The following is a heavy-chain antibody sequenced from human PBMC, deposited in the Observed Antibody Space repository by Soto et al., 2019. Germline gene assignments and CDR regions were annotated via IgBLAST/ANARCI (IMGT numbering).Heavy chain of an antibody. J-gene: IGHJ5*02. D-gene: IGHD2-2*01. V-gene: IGHV4-59*08. CDR3: ARRYCSSTSCYNWFAP. CDR2: IYYSGST. CDR1: GGSISSYY. Sequence: SETLSLTCTVSGGSISSYYWSWIRQPPGKGLEWIGYIYYSGSTNYNPSLKSRVTISVDTSKNQFSLKLSSVTAADTAVYYCARRYCSSTSCYNWFAPWGQGTLVTIS.